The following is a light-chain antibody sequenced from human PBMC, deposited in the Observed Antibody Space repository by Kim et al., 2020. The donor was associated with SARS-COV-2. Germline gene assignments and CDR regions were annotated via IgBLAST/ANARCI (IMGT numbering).Light chain of an antibody. J-gene: IGLJ3*02. Sequence: GQTVTIACTGSSSNIGSNNYNWLQQVTATAPKLLIWHNDQRPPGVADRFFGSKSDNSVFLASCGLRSEEEVEYWCATWDDRLSGWVFGEGTNLTVL. CDR2: HND. CDR3: ATWDDRLSGWV. CDR1: SSNIGSNN. V-gene: IGLV1-44*01.